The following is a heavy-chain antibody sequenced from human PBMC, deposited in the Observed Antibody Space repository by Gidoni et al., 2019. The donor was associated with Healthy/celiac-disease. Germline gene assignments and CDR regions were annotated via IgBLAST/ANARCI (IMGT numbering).Heavy chain of an antibody. CDR2: IIPIFGTA. D-gene: IGHD5-18*01. J-gene: IGHJ6*03. V-gene: IGHV1-69*01. CDR3: ASRGLRGYSYGIPMSYYYMDV. CDR1: VGTFSRYA. Sequence: QVQLVQSGAAVKKPGSSVKVSCKASVGTFSRYAISWVRQAPGQGLEGLGGIIPIFGTANYAQKFQGRVTITADESTSTAYMELSSLRSEDTAVYYCASRGLRGYSYGIPMSYYYMDVWGKGTTVTVSS.